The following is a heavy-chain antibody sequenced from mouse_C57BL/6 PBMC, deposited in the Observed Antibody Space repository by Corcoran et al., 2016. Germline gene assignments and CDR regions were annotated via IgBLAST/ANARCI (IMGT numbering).Heavy chain of an antibody. CDR2: INPNNGGT. CDR1: GYTFTDYN. V-gene: IGHV1-18*01. J-gene: IGHJ4*01. CDR3: ATMITTYYAMDY. D-gene: IGHD2-4*01. Sequence: EVQLQQSGPELVKPGASVKIPCKASGYTFTDYNMDWVKQSHGKSLEWIGDINPNNGGTIYNQKFKGKATLTVDKSSSTAYMELRSLTSEDTAVYYCATMITTYYAMDYWGQGTSVTVSS.